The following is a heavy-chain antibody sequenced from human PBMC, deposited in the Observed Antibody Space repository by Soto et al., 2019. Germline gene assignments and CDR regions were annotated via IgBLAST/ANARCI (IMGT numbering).Heavy chain of an antibody. Sequence: VGSLKLSCVASGFTFSSYAMSWVRQAPGKGLEWVSVISASGGSTYYADSVKGRFTISRDSSKNALYLQMNSLRAEDTALYYCAFDIWGQGTMVTVS. CDR1: GFTFSSYA. J-gene: IGHJ3*02. CDR3: AFDI. CDR2: ISASGGST. V-gene: IGHV3-23*01.